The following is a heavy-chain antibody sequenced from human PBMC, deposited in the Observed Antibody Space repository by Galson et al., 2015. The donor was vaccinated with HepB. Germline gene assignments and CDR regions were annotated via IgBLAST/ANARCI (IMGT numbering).Heavy chain of an antibody. Sequence: SLRLSCAASGFAFSDYYMPWIRQAPGEGLEWISYSSRRSDYENYADSVKGRFTISRDNAKSSLYLQMTTLRADDTAVYYCARSSGYGAGPFDSWGQGTLVIVSS. D-gene: IGHD3-10*01. J-gene: IGHJ5*01. CDR2: SSRRSDYE. V-gene: IGHV3-11*03. CDR3: ARSSGYGAGPFDS. CDR1: GFAFSDYY.